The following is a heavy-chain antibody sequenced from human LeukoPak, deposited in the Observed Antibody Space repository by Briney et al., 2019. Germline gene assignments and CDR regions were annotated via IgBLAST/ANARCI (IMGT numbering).Heavy chain of an antibody. CDR2: IYPGDSDT. CDR1: GYNFTSYW. Sequence: GASLQISCKGSGYNFTSYWIGWVRQLPGKGLEWMGIIYPGDSDTRYSPSFQGQVTISADKSISTAYLQWSSLKASDTAMYYCARLAEMATIWMDVWGQGTTVTVSS. D-gene: IGHD5-24*01. V-gene: IGHV5-51*01. J-gene: IGHJ6*02. CDR3: ARLAEMATIWMDV.